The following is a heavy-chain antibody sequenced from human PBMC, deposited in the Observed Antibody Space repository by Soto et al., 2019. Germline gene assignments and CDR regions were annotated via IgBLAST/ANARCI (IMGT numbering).Heavy chain of an antibody. CDR2: IRSKTNSYAT. CDR1: EFTLSASA. D-gene: IGHD6-13*01. CDR3: VSQIAAAGTNYYYAMDV. V-gene: IGHV3-73*02. J-gene: IGHJ6*02. Sequence: EVQLVESGGGLVQPGGSLKLSCAASEFTLSASAMHWVRQASGKGLEWVGRIRSKTNSYATEYAASVKGRFTISRDESKNTAYLQLNSLKTEDTVVYYCVSQIAAAGTNYYYAMDVWGQGTTGTVSS.